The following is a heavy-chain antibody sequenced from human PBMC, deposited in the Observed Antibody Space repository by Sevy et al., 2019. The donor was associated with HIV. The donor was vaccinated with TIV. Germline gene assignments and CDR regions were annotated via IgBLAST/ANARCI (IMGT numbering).Heavy chain of an antibody. Sequence: SETLSLTCTVSGGSISSGDYYWSWIRQPPGKGLEWIGYIYYSGSTYYNPSLKSRVTISVDTSKNQFSLKLGSVTAADTAVYYCARAFSDYSFDYWGQGTLVTVSS. CDR1: GGSISSGDYY. D-gene: IGHD4-4*01. CDR2: IYYSGST. J-gene: IGHJ4*02. V-gene: IGHV4-30-4*01. CDR3: ARAFSDYSFDY.